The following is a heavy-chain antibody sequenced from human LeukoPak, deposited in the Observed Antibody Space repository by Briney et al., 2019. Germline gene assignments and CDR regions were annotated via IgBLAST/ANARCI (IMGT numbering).Heavy chain of an antibody. V-gene: IGHV3-74*01. D-gene: IGHD3-3*01. CDR2: INSDGSST. CDR1: GFTFSSYW. J-gene: IGHJ5*02. Sequence: GGSLRLSCAASGFTFSSYWMHWVRQAPGKGLVWVSRINSDGSSTSYADSVKGRFTISRDNAKNTLYLQMNSLRAEDTAVYYCARDGGARPYYDFWSGYYRSYNWFDPWGQGTLVTVSS. CDR3: ARDGGARPYYDFWSGYYRSYNWFDP.